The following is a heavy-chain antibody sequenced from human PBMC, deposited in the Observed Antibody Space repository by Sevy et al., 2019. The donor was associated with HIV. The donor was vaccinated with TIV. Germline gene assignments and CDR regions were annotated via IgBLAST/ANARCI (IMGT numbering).Heavy chain of an antibody. J-gene: IGHJ4*02. CDR1: GGIFRSNA. CDR3: ARDKYYYITGSFDY. D-gene: IGHD3-10*01. Sequence: ASVKVSCKTSGGIFRSNAIIWVRQAPGQGLEWMGGIIAVFGTTNYAQKFQGRVTVTADESRGTAYMELSSLRSEDTAVYYCARDKYYYITGSFDYWGQGTPVTVSS. CDR2: IIAVFGTT. V-gene: IGHV1-69*13.